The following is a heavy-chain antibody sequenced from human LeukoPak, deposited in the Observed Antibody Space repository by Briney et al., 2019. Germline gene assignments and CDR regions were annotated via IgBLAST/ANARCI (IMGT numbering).Heavy chain of an antibody. CDR3: VRDFNWAFDY. Sequence: SQTLSLTCAISGDSVSSKSFSRNWIRQSPSRGLEYLGRTRLRSTWNTFYSLSVQGRITINADTSRNQVSLRLNSVTPEDTALYYCVRDFNWAFDYWGQGTLVTVSS. D-gene: IGHD7-27*01. J-gene: IGHJ4*02. V-gene: IGHV6-1*01. CDR1: GDSVSSKSFS. CDR2: TRLRSTWNT.